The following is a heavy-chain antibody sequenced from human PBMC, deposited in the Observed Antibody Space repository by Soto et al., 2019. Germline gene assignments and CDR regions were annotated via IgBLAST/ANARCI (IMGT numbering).Heavy chain of an antibody. CDR1: DGSLSREY. D-gene: IGHD3-22*01. CDR2: IYYSGST. V-gene: IGHV4-59*08. Sequence: SGTLSLTCTVSDGSLSREYWSWIRQRSGKGLEWIGYIYYSGSTNYNPSLKSRVTISVDTSKNQFSLKLSSVTAADTAVYYCARHKMGDYYDSSVTGENDSYGMDILGQGTTLTISS. CDR3: ARHKMGDYYDSSVTGENDSYGMDI. J-gene: IGHJ6*02.